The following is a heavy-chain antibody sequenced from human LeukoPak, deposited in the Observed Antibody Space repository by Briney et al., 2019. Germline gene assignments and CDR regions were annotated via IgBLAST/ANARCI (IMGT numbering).Heavy chain of an antibody. V-gene: IGHV3-74*01. Sequence: PGGSLRLSCAASGFTFSSYWMHWVRQAPGRGLVWVSGINSDGSFTTYADSVKGRFTISRDNAKNTLYLQMNSLRAEDTAVYYCASASSHRIAAGGDYWGQGTLVTVSS. CDR3: ASASSHRIAAGGDY. CDR1: GFTFSSYW. J-gene: IGHJ4*02. D-gene: IGHD6-13*01. CDR2: INSDGSFT.